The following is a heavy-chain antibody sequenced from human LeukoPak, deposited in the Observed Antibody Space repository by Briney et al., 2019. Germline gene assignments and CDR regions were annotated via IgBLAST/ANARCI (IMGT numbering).Heavy chain of an antibody. V-gene: IGHV1-46*01. D-gene: IGHD4-17*01. J-gene: IGHJ4*02. Sequence: ASVKVSCKAFGYTFTSNYMHWVRQAPGQGPEWMGAISPSGGSTTYAQKFKGRVTMTRDMSTSTVYMELSSLRYEDTAVYYCARLEPSLRGPTFDYWGQGTPVTVSS. CDR3: ARLEPSLRGPTFDY. CDR2: ISPSGGST. CDR1: GYTFTSNY.